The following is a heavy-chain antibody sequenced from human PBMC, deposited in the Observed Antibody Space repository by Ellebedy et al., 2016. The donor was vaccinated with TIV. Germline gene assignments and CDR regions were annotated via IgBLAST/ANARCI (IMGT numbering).Heavy chain of an antibody. J-gene: IGHJ3*01. CDR3: AQYTAGGAGWGV. V-gene: IGHV4-59*04. D-gene: IGHD2-2*02. Sequence: MPSETLSLTCTVSGASITNDHWSWIRQPPGKGLEWIGNEGGSAFYNPSLKRRITVSLDPSNDQFSLKLTSVTAADTALYYCAQYTAGGAGWGVWGLGTMVTVSS. CDR2: NEGGSA. CDR1: GASITNDH.